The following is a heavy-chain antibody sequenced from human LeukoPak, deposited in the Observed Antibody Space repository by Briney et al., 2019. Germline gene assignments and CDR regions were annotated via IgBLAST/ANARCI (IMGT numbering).Heavy chain of an antibody. CDR2: IKQHGSEK. Sequence: GGSLRLSCEASGFSFSNYWMTWVRQAPGKGLEWVANIKQHGSEKDYVDSVKGRFTLSRENAKNSVYLQMNSLRAEDTAVYYCATVMMNTHNAFDIWGQGTVVTVSS. CDR1: GFSFSNYW. CDR3: ATVMMNTHNAFDI. V-gene: IGHV3-7*05. J-gene: IGHJ3*02. D-gene: IGHD3-16*01.